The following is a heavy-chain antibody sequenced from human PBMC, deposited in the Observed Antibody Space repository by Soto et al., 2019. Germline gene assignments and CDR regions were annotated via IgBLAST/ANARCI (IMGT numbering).Heavy chain of an antibody. J-gene: IGHJ4*02. CDR3: ARDRSMSATFDS. D-gene: IGHD1-26*01. V-gene: IGHV4-31*03. CDR2: IYYTGGT. CDR1: GGSISSGRYY. Sequence: TLSLTCTVSGGSISSGRYYWTWIRQLPGKGLEYIGYIYYTGGTYYNPSLKSRVAISVDTSKGQFSLNLGSVTAADTAVYYCARDRSMSATFDSWGQGSLVTVSS.